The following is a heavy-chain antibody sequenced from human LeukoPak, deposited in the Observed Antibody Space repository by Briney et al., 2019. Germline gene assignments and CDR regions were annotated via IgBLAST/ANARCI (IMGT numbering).Heavy chain of an antibody. CDR2: ISSSSSSI. CDR1: GFTFSSYS. J-gene: IGHJ4*02. D-gene: IGHD6-19*01. CDR3: ARVRPQSVDY. Sequence: GGSLRLSCAASGFTFSSYSMKWVRQAPGKGLEWVSYISSSSSSIYYADSVKGRFTISRDNAKNSLYLQMNSLRAEDTAVYYCARVRPQSVDYWGQGTLVTVSS. V-gene: IGHV3-48*04.